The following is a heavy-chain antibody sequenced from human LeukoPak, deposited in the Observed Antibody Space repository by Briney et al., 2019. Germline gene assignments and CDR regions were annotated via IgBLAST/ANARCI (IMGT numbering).Heavy chain of an antibody. J-gene: IGHJ4*02. CDR3: ARNGTVTVTGTKFNYFDY. Sequence: SETLSLTCTVSGGSISSSTYYWGWLRQPPGKALEWIGSIYYSGSTHYNPSLKSRLTISVDTSKNQFSLKVTAVTAADRAVYFCARNGTVTVTGTKFNYFDYWGQGTLVTASS. CDR1: GGSISSSTYY. CDR2: IYYSGST. D-gene: IGHD4-17*01. V-gene: IGHV4-39*01.